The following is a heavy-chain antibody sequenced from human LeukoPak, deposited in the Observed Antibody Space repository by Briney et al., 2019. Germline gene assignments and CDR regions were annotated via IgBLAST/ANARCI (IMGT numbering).Heavy chain of an antibody. V-gene: IGHV3-30-3*01. CDR2: ISYDGSNK. D-gene: IGHD6-25*01. CDR3: AKDIAGAAANAFDI. CDR1: GFTLSSYA. Sequence: PGGSLSLSCAASGFTLSSYAMHWVRQAPGKGLEWVAVISYDGSNKYYADSVKGRFTISRDNATNSLYLQMNSLRAEDTALYYCAKDIAGAAANAFDIWGQGTMVTVS. J-gene: IGHJ3*02.